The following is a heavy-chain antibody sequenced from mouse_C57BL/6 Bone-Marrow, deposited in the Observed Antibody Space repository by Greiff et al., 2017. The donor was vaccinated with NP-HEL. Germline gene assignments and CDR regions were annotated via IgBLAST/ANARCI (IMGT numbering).Heavy chain of an antibody. CDR2: ISDGGSYT. D-gene: IGHD1-1*01. CDR1: GFTFSSYA. Sequence: EVQLVESGGGLVKPGGSLKLSCAASGFTFSSYAMSWVRQTPEKRLEWVATISDGGSYTYYPDNVKGRFTISRDNAKNNLYLQMSHMKSEDTAMYYCARDEYYGSRYFDYWGQGTTLTVSS. J-gene: IGHJ2*01. V-gene: IGHV5-4*01. CDR3: ARDEYYGSRYFDY.